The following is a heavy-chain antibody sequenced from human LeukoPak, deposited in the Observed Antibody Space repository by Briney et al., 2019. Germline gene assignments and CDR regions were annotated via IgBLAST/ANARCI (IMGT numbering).Heavy chain of an antibody. V-gene: IGHV3-23*01. D-gene: IGHD2-15*01. J-gene: IGHJ4*02. Sequence: GGSLRLSCATSGFSFSSYAMSWVRQAPGKGLEWVSAISSSDDGRYYAASVRGRFTISRDTSRSTLYLQMNSLRAEDAAVYYCAKAPVTSCRGAFCYPFDYWGQGTLVSVSS. CDR3: AKAPVTSCRGAFCYPFDY. CDR2: ISSSDDGR. CDR1: GFSFSSYA.